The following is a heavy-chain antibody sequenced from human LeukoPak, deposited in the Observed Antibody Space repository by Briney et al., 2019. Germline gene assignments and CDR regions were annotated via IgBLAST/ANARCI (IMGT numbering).Heavy chain of an antibody. CDR1: GFSFSGYW. V-gene: IGHV3-7*01. D-gene: IGHD1-1*01. CDR3: ARALTGKRFFYFDY. J-gene: IGHJ4*02. Sequence: PGGSLRLSCEASGFSFSGYWMGWVRQAPGKGLEWVANIKEDGSETYYVDSVKGRFTISRDNAKNALFLQMDSLTAGDTAVYYCARALTGKRFFYFDYWGQGTLVTVSS. CDR2: IKEDGSET.